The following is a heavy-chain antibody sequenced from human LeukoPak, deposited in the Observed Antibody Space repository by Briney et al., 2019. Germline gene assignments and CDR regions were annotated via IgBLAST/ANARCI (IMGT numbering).Heavy chain of an antibody. D-gene: IGHD2-2*01. CDR3: ARERYQLLFHNWFDP. V-gene: IGHV1-2*02. CDR2: INPNSGGT. CDR1: GYTFTGYY. J-gene: IGHJ5*02. Sequence: ASVKVSCKASGYTFTGYYMHWVRQAPGQGLEWMGWINPNSGGTNYAQKFQGRVTMTRDTSISTVYMELSRLRSDDTAVYYCARERYQLLFHNWFDPWGQGTLVTVSS.